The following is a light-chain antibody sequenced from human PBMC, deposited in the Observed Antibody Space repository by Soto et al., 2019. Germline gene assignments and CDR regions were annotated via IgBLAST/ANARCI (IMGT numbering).Light chain of an antibody. CDR1: QSVTTN. J-gene: IGKJ4*01. CDR3: KYYGRSPLT. CDR2: DAS. V-gene: IGKV3-15*01. Sequence: EVVMTQSPATLSVSPGERVTFSCRASQSVTTNLAWYQHKPGQSPRLLISDASTGASGIPPRFSGSGSGTEFTLTIDRLQSADFAVYYCKYYGRSPLTFGGGTKVDIK.